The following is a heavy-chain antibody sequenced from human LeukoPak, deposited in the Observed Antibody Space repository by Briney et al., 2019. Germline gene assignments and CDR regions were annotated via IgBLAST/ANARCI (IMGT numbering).Heavy chain of an antibody. CDR2: IYYSGST. CDR1: GGSISSYY. V-gene: IGHV4-59*01. Sequence: SEPLSLTCTVSGGSISSYYWSWIRQPPGKGLEWIGYIYYSGSTNYNPSLKSRVTISVDTSKNQFSLKLSSVTAADTAVYYCARATYYYDSSGYYSGYYYYYMDVWGKGTTVTVSS. J-gene: IGHJ6*03. CDR3: ARATYYYDSSGYYSGYYYYYMDV. D-gene: IGHD3-22*01.